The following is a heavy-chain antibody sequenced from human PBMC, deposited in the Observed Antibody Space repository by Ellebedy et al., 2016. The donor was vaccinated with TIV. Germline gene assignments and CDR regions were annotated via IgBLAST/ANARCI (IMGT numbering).Heavy chain of an antibody. Sequence: GESLKISCAASGFTFGSCALSWVRQAPGRGPEWVAAISASGTNTYYADSVKGRFTISRDNSKTTMYLEMNSLRAEDTALYYCATHYDILPGQYRGFDYWGQGTLVTVSS. V-gene: IGHV3-23*01. CDR1: GFTFGSCA. J-gene: IGHJ4*02. CDR2: ISASGTNT. D-gene: IGHD3-9*01. CDR3: ATHYDILPGQYRGFDY.